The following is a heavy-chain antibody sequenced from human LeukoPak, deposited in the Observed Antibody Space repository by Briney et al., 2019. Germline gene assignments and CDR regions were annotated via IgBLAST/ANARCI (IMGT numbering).Heavy chain of an antibody. CDR3: SRNGLVDFDY. V-gene: IGHV3-49*04. Sequence: GGSPRLSCTTSGFAFDDFAMSWVRQPAGKGLEWVGFIRRRAYGGAAEYAASVKGRFIISRDDSKGIAYLQMNSLKTEDTAVYYCSRNGLVDFDYWGQGSRVIVSP. J-gene: IGHJ4*02. CDR2: IRRRAYGGAA. D-gene: IGHD2-8*01. CDR1: GFAFDDFA.